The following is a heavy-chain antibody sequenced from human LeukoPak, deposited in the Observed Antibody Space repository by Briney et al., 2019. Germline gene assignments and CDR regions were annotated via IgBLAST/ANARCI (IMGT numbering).Heavy chain of an antibody. Sequence: PGRSLRLSCAASGFTFSTYGMHWVRQAPGKGLEWVAVMSYDGSNKNYGDSEKGRFTISRDNSKNTLYLQMNSLRPEDTAVYYCAKDPQGENWLDPWGQGTLVTVSS. CDR2: MSYDGSNK. J-gene: IGHJ5*02. V-gene: IGHV3-33*05. CDR3: AKDPQGENWLDP. CDR1: GFTFSTYG.